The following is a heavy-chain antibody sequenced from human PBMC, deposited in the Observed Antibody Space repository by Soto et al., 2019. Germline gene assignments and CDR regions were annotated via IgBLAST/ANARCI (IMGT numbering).Heavy chain of an antibody. D-gene: IGHD3-3*01. CDR2: INHSGYT. CDR1: GGYFIANY. J-gene: IGHJ5*02. V-gene: IGHV4-34*02. Sequence: QVRLQQWGAGLLKPSQTLSLTCGISGGYFIANYWSWIRQAPGKGPEWLGEINHSGYTDYNPSLQSRVTITADTSKNQFSLNLISVTAADTAVYYCATGGLFSSWGQGTLVTFSS. CDR3: ATGGLFSS.